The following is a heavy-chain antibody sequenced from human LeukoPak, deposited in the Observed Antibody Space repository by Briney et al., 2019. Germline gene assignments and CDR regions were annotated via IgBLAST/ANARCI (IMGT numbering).Heavy chain of an antibody. V-gene: IGHV4-34*01. CDR3: ARGLPYSSSPQYYFDY. D-gene: IGHD6-6*01. J-gene: IGHJ4*02. Sequence: PSETLSLTCAVYGGSFSGYYWGWIRQPPGKGLEWIGEINHSGSTNYNPSLKSRVTISVDTSKNQFSLKLSSVTAADTAVYYCARGLPYSSSPQYYFDYWGQGTLVTVSS. CDR1: GGSFSGYY. CDR2: INHSGST.